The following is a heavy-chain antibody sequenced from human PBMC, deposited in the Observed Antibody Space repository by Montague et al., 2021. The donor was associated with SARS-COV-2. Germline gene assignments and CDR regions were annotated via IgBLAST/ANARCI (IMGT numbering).Heavy chain of an antibody. J-gene: IGHJ3*02. D-gene: IGHD3-9*01. Sequence: CAISGDSVSSKSVAWNWHRQSPSTGLEWLGGTYYRSKWDSDYAESVKRRLVITPDTSKNQVSLQLNSVIPEDTAVYFCASSGITLTGLDAFDIWGQGTMVTVSS. CDR3: ASSGITLTGLDAFDI. V-gene: IGHV6-1*01. CDR1: GDSVSSKSVA. CDR2: TYYRSKWDS.